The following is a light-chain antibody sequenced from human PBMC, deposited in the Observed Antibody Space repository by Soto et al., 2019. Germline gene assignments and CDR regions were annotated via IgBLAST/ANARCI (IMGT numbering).Light chain of an antibody. CDR2: DVS. V-gene: IGLV2-14*01. CDR3: SSYTTSNTRQIV. J-gene: IGLJ1*01. CDR1: SSDVGGYTY. Sequence: QSVLTKPASVSGSPGQAITISCTGTSSDVGGYTYVSWYQQHPGKAPKFIIYDVSNRPSGVSNRFSGSKSGNTASLTISGLQAEDEADYYCSSYTTSNTRQIVFGTGTRSPS.